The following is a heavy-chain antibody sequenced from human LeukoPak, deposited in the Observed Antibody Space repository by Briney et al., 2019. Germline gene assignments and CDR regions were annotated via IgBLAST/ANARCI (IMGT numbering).Heavy chain of an antibody. Sequence: SQTLSLTCTVSGGSISSGGYYWSWIRQPPGKGLEWIGYIYHSGSTYYNPSLKSRVAISVDTSKNQFSLKLSSVTAADTAVYYCARHAKLDAFDIWGQGTMVTVSS. CDR1: GGSISSGGYY. CDR2: IYHSGST. CDR3: ARHAKLDAFDI. V-gene: IGHV4-30-2*03. J-gene: IGHJ3*02. D-gene: IGHD2-15*01.